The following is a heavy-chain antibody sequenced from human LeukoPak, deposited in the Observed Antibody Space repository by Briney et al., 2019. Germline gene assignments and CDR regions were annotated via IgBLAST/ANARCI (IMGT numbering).Heavy chain of an antibody. CDR1: GFTFGDYA. Sequence: GESLRLSCTGFGFTFGDYAVSWVRQAPGKGLEWVGFIRSKPYGGTAEYAASVKGRFIISRDDSKSIAYLHMNSLKTEDTAVYYCTKDEYCSGGSCYSAWFDPWGQGTLVTVPS. CDR3: TKDEYCSGGSCYSAWFDP. J-gene: IGHJ5*02. CDR2: IRSKPYGGTA. V-gene: IGHV3-49*04. D-gene: IGHD2-15*01.